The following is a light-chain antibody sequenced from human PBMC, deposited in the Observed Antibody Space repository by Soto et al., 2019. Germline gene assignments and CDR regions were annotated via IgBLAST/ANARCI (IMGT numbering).Light chain of an antibody. V-gene: IGLV1-44*01. J-gene: IGLJ2*01. Sequence: QSVLTQPPSVSGTPGQRVIISCSGSSSNVGGNVVNWYQQLPGTAPKLIIYSKNERPSGVPDRFSASKSGASASLAIHGLQSEDEADYYCATWDDSLDGVVFGGGTQLTVL. CDR2: SKN. CDR1: SSNVGGNV. CDR3: ATWDDSLDGVV.